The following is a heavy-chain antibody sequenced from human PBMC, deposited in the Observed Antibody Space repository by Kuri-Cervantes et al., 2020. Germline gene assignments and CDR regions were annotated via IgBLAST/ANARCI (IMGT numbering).Heavy chain of an antibody. D-gene: IGHD1-1*01. CDR3: ARGVGTTQGKYFFDC. CDR1: GFTFSSYS. Sequence: GESLKISCAASGFTFSSYSMNWVRQAPGKGLEWVSYISSSSSTIYYADSVKGRSTISRDNSQNTLYLQMTSLRAEDTAVYYCARGVGTTQGKYFFDCWGQGTLVTVSS. CDR2: ISSSSSTI. J-gene: IGHJ4*02. V-gene: IGHV3-48*01.